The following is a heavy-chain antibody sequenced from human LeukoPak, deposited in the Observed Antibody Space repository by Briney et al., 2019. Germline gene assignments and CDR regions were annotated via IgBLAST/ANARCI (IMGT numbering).Heavy chain of an antibody. CDR3: ARTPGAFDF. CDR1: GDSFTYYH. Sequence: PSETLSLTCAVYGDSFTYYHWTWIRQSPGRGLEWIGEVSHTGDTDYNPSLKNRLTISIDTSNKQFSLRLTSATAADTAVYYCARTPGAFDFWGQGTLVTVSS. J-gene: IGHJ4*02. V-gene: IGHV4-34*01. CDR2: VSHTGDT. D-gene: IGHD2-15*01.